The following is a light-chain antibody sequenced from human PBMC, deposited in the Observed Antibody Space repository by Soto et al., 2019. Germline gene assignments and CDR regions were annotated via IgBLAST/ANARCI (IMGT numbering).Light chain of an antibody. CDR3: HQYGSSPNT. Sequence: EIVLTQSPDTLSLSPGERATLSCRASQSVIGSYLAWYQQKPGQAPRLLIYAAFSRAPGIPDRFSGSGSGTDFTLTISSLEPEDFVLYYCHQYGSSPNTFGQGTKLEIK. J-gene: IGKJ2*01. CDR1: QSVIGSY. V-gene: IGKV3-20*01. CDR2: AAF.